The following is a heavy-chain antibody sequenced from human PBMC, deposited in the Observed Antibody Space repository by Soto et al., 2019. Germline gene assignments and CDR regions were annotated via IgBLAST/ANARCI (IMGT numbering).Heavy chain of an antibody. CDR3: ARELGSTSGLGYYYYGMDV. CDR2: IWYDGSNK. Sequence: QVQLVESGGGVVQPGRSLRLSCAASGFTFSSYGMHWVRQAPGKGLEWVAVIWYDGSNKYYADSVKGRFTISRDNSKNTLYLQMNSLRAEDTAVYYCARELGSTSGLGYYYYGMDVWGQGTTVTVSS. D-gene: IGHD3-10*01. V-gene: IGHV3-33*01. J-gene: IGHJ6*02. CDR1: GFTFSSYG.